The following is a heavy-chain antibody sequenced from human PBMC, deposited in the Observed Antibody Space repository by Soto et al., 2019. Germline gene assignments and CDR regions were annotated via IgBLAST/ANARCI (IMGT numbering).Heavy chain of an antibody. CDR2: ISSSSSYI. D-gene: IGHD6-6*01. J-gene: IGHJ4*02. Sequence: GGSLRLSCAASGFTFSSYAMSWVRQAPGKGLEWVSSISSSSSYIYYADSVKGRFTISRDNAKNSLYLQMNSLRAEDTAVYYCARFIAARNDYWGQGTLVTVSS. CDR1: GFTFSSYA. CDR3: ARFIAARNDY. V-gene: IGHV3-21*01.